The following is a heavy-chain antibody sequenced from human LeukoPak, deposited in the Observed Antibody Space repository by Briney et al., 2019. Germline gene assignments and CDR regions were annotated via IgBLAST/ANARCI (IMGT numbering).Heavy chain of an antibody. Sequence: SETLSLTCTVSGGSISSYYWSWIRQPPGKGLEWIGYIYYSGGTNYNPSLKSRVTISVDTSKNQFSLKLSSVTAADTAVYYCARVGSSGWYSLYYFDYWGQGTLVTVSS. J-gene: IGHJ4*02. CDR1: GGSISSYY. D-gene: IGHD6-19*01. CDR3: ARVGSSGWYSLYYFDY. CDR2: IYYSGGT. V-gene: IGHV4-59*01.